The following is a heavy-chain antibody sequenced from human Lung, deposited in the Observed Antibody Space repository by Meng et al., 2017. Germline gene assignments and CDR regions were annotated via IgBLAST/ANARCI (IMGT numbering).Heavy chain of an antibody. CDR2: INHSGST. D-gene: IGHD4-11*01. CDR1: GGSFSDYY. Sequence: QGQLQQWGAGRVKPSETLSLHCVVSGGSFSDYYWSWIRQPPGKGLEWIGEINHSGSTNYNPSLESRATISVDTSQNNLSLKLSSVTAADSAVYYCARGPTTMAHDFDCWGQGTLVTSPQ. V-gene: IGHV4-34*01. J-gene: IGHJ4*02. CDR3: ARGPTTMAHDFDC.